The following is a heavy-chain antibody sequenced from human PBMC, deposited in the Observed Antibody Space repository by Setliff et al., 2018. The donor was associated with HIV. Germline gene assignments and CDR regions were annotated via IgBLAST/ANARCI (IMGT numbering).Heavy chain of an antibody. CDR3: ARVFGVRQAFDN. Sequence: ASVKVSCKTSGYTFTSYGISWVRQAPGQGLEWMGWINPGTGNTGYPQNFSGRVTMTRNTSINTVYMELSSLRSEDTAIYFCARVFGVRQAFDNWGQGTLVTVSS. D-gene: IGHD3-10*02. CDR2: INPGTGNT. V-gene: IGHV1-8*01. CDR1: GYTFTSYG. J-gene: IGHJ4*02.